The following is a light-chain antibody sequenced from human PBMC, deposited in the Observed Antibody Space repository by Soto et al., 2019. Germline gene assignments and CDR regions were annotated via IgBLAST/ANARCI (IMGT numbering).Light chain of an antibody. CDR1: DVGSYGV. V-gene: IGLV2-23*01. J-gene: IGLJ1*01. CDR3: SLDAGRNNYV. Sequence: QSALTQPAPVSGSPGQTITISCSDVGSYGVVSWYQQHPGKVPKLMIFDGTQRPSAVSDRFAGSKSANTASLTISGLQAEDEADYYCSLDAGRNNYVFGTGTKVTVL. CDR2: DGT.